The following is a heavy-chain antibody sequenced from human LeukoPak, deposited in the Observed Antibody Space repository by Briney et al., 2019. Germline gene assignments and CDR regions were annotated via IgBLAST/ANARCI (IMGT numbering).Heavy chain of an antibody. CDR2: VSGSGDRM. Sequence: GGSLRLSCAASGFTSSSYALNWVRQAPGKGLEWVATVSGSGDRMYHADSVKGRFTISRDNSKNTLYVQVNSLGTEDTAAYYCAKGSYYDSSGSFYFDYWGQGTLVTVSS. CDR3: AKGSYYDSSGSFYFDY. V-gene: IGHV3-23*01. D-gene: IGHD3-22*01. J-gene: IGHJ4*02. CDR1: GFTSSSYA.